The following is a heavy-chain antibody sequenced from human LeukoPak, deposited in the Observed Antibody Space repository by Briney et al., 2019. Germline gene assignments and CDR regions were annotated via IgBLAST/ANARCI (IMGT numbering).Heavy chain of an antibody. J-gene: IGHJ4*02. CDR3: AKAVYGDFQSTVDY. Sequence: GSLRLSCAASGFTFSSYAMSWVRQAPGKGLEWVSAISGSGGSTYYADSVKGRFTISRDNSKNTLYLQMSSLRAEDTALYYCAKAVYGDFQSTVDYWGRGTLVTVSS. V-gene: IGHV3-23*01. D-gene: IGHD4-17*01. CDR2: ISGSGGST. CDR1: GFTFSSYA.